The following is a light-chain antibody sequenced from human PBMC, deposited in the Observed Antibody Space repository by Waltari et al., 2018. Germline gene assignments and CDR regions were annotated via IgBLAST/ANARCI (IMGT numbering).Light chain of an antibody. Sequence: QSALTQPRSVSGSPGQSVTISCTGTVSDVGGYEYVSWYQHHPGKAPKLLIYDVTKRPSGVPDRFSGSKSGNTASLTISGLHGEDEADYYCCSYADNNIYVFGTGTNVAVL. CDR1: VSDVGGYEY. CDR3: CSYADNNIYV. J-gene: IGLJ1*01. CDR2: DVT. V-gene: IGLV2-11*01.